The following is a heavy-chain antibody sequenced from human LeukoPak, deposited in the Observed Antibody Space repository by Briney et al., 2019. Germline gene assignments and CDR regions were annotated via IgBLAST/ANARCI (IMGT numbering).Heavy chain of an antibody. J-gene: IGHJ4*02. D-gene: IGHD3-10*02. CDR2: ISSSSSCI. Sequence: GGSLRLSCAASGLKFSSYSMKWVRQAPGKGLEWVSFISSSSSCIYYADSVKGRFTISRDNAKNSLYLQMNSLRAEDTAVYYCARGTMFPYYFDYWGQGTLVTVSS. V-gene: IGHV3-21*01. CDR1: GLKFSSYS. CDR3: ARGTMFPYYFDY.